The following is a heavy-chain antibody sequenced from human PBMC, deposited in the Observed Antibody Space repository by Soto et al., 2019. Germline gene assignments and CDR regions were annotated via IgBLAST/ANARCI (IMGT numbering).Heavy chain of an antibody. CDR3: ATNYGSGSTHFDH. CDR1: GDTFNRYT. J-gene: IGHJ4*02. D-gene: IGHD3-10*01. Sequence: QVQLVQSGAEVKPPGSSVRVSCTASGDTFNRYTISWVRQAPGQGLEWMGRVIPILGMSNYAQKFQGRVSIMADKSTSTAYMHLSSLRSEDTAMYYCATNYGSGSTHFDHWGKGTLVTVS. V-gene: IGHV1-69*02. CDR2: VIPILGMS.